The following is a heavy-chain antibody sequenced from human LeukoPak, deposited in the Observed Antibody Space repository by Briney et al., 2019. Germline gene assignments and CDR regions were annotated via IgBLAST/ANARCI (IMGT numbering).Heavy chain of an antibody. D-gene: IGHD1-26*01. CDR1: GASITSNGYY. J-gene: IGHJ4*02. V-gene: IGHV4-61*05. CDR3: ASGSYYFDY. Sequence: SETLSLTCSVSGASITSNGYYWYWIRQPPGKGLEWIGYIHYSGDINYNPSLKSRATISVDTSKNQFSLKLSSVTAADTAVYYCASGSYYFDYWGQGTLVTVSS. CDR2: IHYSGDI.